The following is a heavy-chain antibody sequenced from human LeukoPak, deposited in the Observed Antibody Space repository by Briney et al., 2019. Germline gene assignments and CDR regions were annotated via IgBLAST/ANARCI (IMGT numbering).Heavy chain of an antibody. D-gene: IGHD5-24*01. CDR1: GFTFSSYW. V-gene: IGHV3-74*01. CDR2: INSDGSST. J-gene: IGHJ4*02. Sequence: GGSLRLSCAASGFTFSSYWMHWVRQAPGKGLMWVSRINSDGSSTSYADSVKGRSTISRDNAKNTLYLQMNSLRAEDTAVYYCARDRDGYNSFDYWGQGTLVTVSS. CDR3: ARDRDGYNSFDY.